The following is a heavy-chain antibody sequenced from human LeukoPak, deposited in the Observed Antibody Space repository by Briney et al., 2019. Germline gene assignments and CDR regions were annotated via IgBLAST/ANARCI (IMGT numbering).Heavy chain of an antibody. D-gene: IGHD6-6*01. Sequence: SETLSLTCTVSGDSINSHDWSWLRQSPDKRLGWIGYVHHSGSTNYNPSLKSRVTISVDTPKNQFSLKLTSVTAADTAVYYCARQIAALGWVNWFDPWGQGTLVTVSS. CDR3: ARQIAALGWVNWFDP. J-gene: IGHJ5*02. CDR1: GDSINSHD. V-gene: IGHV4-59*11. CDR2: VHHSGST.